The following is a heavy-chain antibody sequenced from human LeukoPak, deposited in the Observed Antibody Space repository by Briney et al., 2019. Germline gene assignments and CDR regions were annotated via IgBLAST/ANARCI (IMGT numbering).Heavy chain of an antibody. CDR1: GYTFTSYA. D-gene: IGHD2-8*02. J-gene: IGHJ4*02. CDR2: INTNTGNP. Sequence: GASGKVSCKASGYTFTSYAMNWVRQAPGQGREWRGWINTNTGNPTYAQGFTGRFVFSLDTSVSTAYLQISSLKAEDTAVYYCARADSYGWSGYYFDYWGQGTPVTASS. V-gene: IGHV7-4-1*02. CDR3: ARADSYGWSGYYFDY.